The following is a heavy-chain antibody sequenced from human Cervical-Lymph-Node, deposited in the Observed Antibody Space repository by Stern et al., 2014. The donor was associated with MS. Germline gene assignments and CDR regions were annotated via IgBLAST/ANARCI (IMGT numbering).Heavy chain of an antibody. CDR3: APGIDY. CDR2: ISHDALNK. CDR1: GFIFTTSP. J-gene: IGHJ4*02. V-gene: IGHV3-30*04. Sequence: QVQLMQSGGGVVQPGSSLRLSCAGTGFIFTTSPLHWVRQAPGKGLEWVAFISHDALNKYYADSVRGRFTISRDNSKNMLYLQMNSLRVEDTAVYYCAPGIDYWGQGTLVTVSS.